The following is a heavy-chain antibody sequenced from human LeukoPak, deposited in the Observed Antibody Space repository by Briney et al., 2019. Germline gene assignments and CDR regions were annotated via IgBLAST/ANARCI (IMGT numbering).Heavy chain of an antibody. CDR1: GCSISNYF. Sequence: PSETLSLTCTVSGCSISNYFWCWVRQHAGEGLEWIGRIYSNGRSDYNPSLKSRITMSVDTSKNQFSLKLSSVTAADTAVYYCARGLGYSGYDNDYWGQGTLVTVSS. V-gene: IGHV4-4*07. J-gene: IGHJ4*02. D-gene: IGHD5-12*01. CDR2: IYSNGRS. CDR3: ARGLGYSGYDNDY.